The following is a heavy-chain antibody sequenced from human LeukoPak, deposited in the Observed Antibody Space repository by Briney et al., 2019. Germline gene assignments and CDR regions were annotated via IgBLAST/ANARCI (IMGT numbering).Heavy chain of an antibody. V-gene: IGHV4-59*01. CDR2: IYYRGST. J-gene: IGHJ6*03. Sequence: PSETLSLTCTVSGGSISSYYWNWIRQPPGKGLEWIGYIYYRGSTNYNPSLKSRVTISVDTSKNQFSLKLSSVTAADTAVYYCARVPVVPAATGYYYYMDVWGKGTTVTVSS. CDR3: ARVPVVPAATGYYYYMDV. CDR1: GGSISSYY. D-gene: IGHD2-2*01.